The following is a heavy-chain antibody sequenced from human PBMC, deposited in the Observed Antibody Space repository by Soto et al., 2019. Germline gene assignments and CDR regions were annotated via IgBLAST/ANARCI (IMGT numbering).Heavy chain of an antibody. CDR3: ARESRYCSGGSCYFLPGIDY. V-gene: IGHV1-69*12. J-gene: IGHJ4*02. CDR1: GGTFSSYA. Sequence: QVQLVQSGAEVKKPGSSVKVSCKASGGTFSSYAISWVRQAPGQGLEWMGGIIPIFGTANYAQKFQGRVTITADESTSTAYRALSSLRSEDTAVYYCARESRYCSGGSCYFLPGIDYWGQGTLVTVSS. CDR2: IIPIFGTA. D-gene: IGHD2-15*01.